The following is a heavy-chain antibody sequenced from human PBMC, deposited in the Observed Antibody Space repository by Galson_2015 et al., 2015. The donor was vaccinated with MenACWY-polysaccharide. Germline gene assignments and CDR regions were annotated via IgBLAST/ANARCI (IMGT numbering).Heavy chain of an antibody. V-gene: IGHV3-33*01. CDR2: IWYDGSNK. J-gene: IGHJ5*02. Sequence: SLRLSCAASGFTFSSYGMHWVRQAPGKGLEWVAVIWYDGSNKYYADSVKGRFTISRDNSKNTLYLQMNSLRAEDTAVYYCARDRYSSSWNWFDPWGQGTLVTVSS. CDR1: GFTFSSYG. D-gene: IGHD6-13*01. CDR3: ARDRYSSSWNWFDP.